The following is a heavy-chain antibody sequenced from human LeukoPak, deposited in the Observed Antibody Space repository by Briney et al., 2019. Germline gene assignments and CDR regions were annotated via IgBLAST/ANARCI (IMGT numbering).Heavy chain of an antibody. CDR3: AKGIHSTGYYPFDY. V-gene: IGHV3-23*01. CDR1: GFTFSSYA. J-gene: IGHJ4*02. Sequence: GSLRLSCAASGFTFSSYAMSWARQAPGKGLEWVSGIGESGDNTYYADSVKGRFTISRGTSKSTLYLQLNSLRAEDTAVYYCAKGIHSTGYYPFDYWGQGTLVTVSS. CDR2: IGESGDNT. D-gene: IGHD3-22*01.